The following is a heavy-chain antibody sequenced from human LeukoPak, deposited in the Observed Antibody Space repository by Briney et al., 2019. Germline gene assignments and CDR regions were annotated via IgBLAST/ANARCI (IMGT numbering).Heavy chain of an antibody. J-gene: IGHJ6*03. D-gene: IGHD1-7*01. Sequence: GASVKVSCKASGYTFTSYDINWVRQATGQGLEWMGWMNPNSGNTGYAQKFQGRVTTTRNTSISTAYMELSSLRSEDTAVYYCARGFVGWNYEPPASYYYYYMDVWGKGTTVTVSS. CDR1: GYTFTSYD. CDR2: MNPNSGNT. CDR3: ARGFVGWNYEPPASYYYYYMDV. V-gene: IGHV1-8*01.